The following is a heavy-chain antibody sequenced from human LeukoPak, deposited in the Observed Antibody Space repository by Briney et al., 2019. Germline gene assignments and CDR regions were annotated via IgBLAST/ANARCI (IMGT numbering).Heavy chain of an antibody. CDR2: FDPEDGET. J-gene: IGHJ4*02. D-gene: IGHD3-22*01. V-gene: IGHV1-24*01. CDR3: AKATMDGGQYYYDSR. Sequence: ASVKVSCKASGGTFSSHIFSWVRQAPGQGLEWMGGFDPEDGETIYAQKFQGRVTMTEDTSTDTAYMELSSLRSEDTAVYYCAKATMDGGQYYYDSRGGQGTLVTVSS. CDR1: GGTFSSH.